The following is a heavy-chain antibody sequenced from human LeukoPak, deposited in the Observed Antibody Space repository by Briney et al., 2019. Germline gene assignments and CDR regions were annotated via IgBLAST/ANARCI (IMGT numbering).Heavy chain of an antibody. CDR3: ATLYGDYNWYFDL. CDR2: ISASGGTT. J-gene: IGHJ2*01. D-gene: IGHD4-17*01. V-gene: IGHV3-23*01. Sequence: GGSLRLSCTSSQLTFNRYVMAWVRQAPGKGLEWVSTISASGGTTYYADSVQGRFTISRDNSKNTLYLQMNSLRAEDTAVYYCATLYGDYNWYFDLWGRGTLVTVAS. CDR1: QLTFNRYV.